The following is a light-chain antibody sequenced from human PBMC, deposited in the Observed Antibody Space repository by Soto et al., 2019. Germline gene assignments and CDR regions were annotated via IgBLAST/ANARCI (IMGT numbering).Light chain of an antibody. CDR1: QTVSSTY. CDR3: HQCGNSWWT. CDR2: GAS. J-gene: IGKJ1*01. V-gene: IGKV3-20*01. Sequence: EIVLTQSPGTLSLSPGERATLSCRASQTVSSTYLVWYQQKPGQAPRLLIYGASNRAPGISDRFSGSGSGTDFTLTISILEPEDFAVYYCHQCGNSWWTFGQGTKVEIK.